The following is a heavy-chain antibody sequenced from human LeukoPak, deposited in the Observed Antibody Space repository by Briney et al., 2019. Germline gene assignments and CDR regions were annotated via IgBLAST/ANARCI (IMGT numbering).Heavy chain of an antibody. CDR2: LYSSGAT. D-gene: IGHD4-17*01. V-gene: IGHV3-53*01. CDR1: GLAVGSNY. J-gene: IGHJ3*02. CDR3: ARAEKDYGRDGAFDI. Sequence: GGSLRLSCAASGLAVGSNYMTWVRQVPGKGLEWVSVLYSSGATYFTDSVKGRFSVSRDTVSNTLYLEMTSLGVDDTAIYCCARAEKDYGRDGAFDIWGQGTVVTVSS.